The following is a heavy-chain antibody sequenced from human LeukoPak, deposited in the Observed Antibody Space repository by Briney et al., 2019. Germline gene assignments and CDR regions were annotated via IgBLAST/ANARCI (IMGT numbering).Heavy chain of an antibody. CDR3: AKEKQRNFDY. V-gene: IGHV3-23*01. CDR2: ISGSGDST. CDR1: GFTFSNYA. Sequence: PGGSLRLSCAASGFTFSNYAMSWVRQAPGKGLEWVSGISGSGDSTYYRDSVQGRFTISRDNSKNTLYLQMNTLRAEDTAVYYCAKEKQRNFDYWGQGTLVTVSS. J-gene: IGHJ4*02.